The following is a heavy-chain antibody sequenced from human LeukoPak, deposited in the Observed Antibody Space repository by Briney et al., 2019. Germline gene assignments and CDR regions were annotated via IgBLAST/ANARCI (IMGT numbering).Heavy chain of an antibody. V-gene: IGHV3-73*01. J-gene: IGHJ4*02. CDR3: TTSGLEWLSPNYYFDY. D-gene: IGHD3-3*01. CDR1: GFTFSGSA. CDR2: IRSKANSYAT. Sequence: GGSLRLSCAASGFTFSGSAMHWVRQASGKGLEWVGRIRSKANSYATAYAASVKGRFTISRDDSKNTAYLQMNSLKTEDTAVYYCTTSGLEWLSPNYYFDYWGQGTLVTVSS.